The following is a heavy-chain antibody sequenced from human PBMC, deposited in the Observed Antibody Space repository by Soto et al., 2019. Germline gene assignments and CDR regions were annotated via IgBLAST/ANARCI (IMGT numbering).Heavy chain of an antibody. CDR3: ARAYDFWSGSLDS. CDR1: GGYVSSGDYT. V-gene: IGHV4-30-2*06. CDR2: ISQSGST. Sequence: SETLSLSCTVSGGYVSSGDYTWNWIRQSPGKGLEWIGYISQSGSTDYNPSLKSRVTISVDRSKNQFSLRLSSVTAADTAFYFCARAYDFWSGSLDSWGQGTLVTVSS. D-gene: IGHD3-3*01. J-gene: IGHJ4*02.